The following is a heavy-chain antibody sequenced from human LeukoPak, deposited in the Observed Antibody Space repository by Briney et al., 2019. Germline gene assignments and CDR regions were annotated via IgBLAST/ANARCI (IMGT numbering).Heavy chain of an antibody. V-gene: IGHV4-61*02. Sequence: PSQTLSLTCTVSGGSISSGNYYWSWIRQPAGKGLEWIGRIYTSGSTDYNPSLKSRVSISVDASKNQFSLKLNSVTAADTAVYYCARDLSNWNSVWALWGQGTRVTVSS. CDR2: IYTSGST. J-gene: IGHJ4*02. D-gene: IGHD1-7*01. CDR1: GGSISSGNYY. CDR3: ARDLSNWNSVWAL.